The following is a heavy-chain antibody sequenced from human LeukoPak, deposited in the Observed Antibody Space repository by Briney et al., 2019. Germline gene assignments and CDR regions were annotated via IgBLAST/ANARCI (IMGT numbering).Heavy chain of an antibody. CDR2: IIPIFGTA. Sequence: SVKVSCKASGGTFSSYAISWVRQAPGQGLEWMGGIIPIFGTANYAQKFQGRVTITADKSTSTAYMELSSLRSEDTAVYYCAIVVVPAASLSYYYYMDVWGKGTTVTVSS. CDR3: AIVVVPAASLSYYYYMDV. V-gene: IGHV1-69*06. CDR1: GGTFSSYA. J-gene: IGHJ6*03. D-gene: IGHD2-2*01.